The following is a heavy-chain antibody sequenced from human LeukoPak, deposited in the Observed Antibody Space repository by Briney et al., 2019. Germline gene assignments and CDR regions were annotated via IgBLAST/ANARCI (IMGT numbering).Heavy chain of an antibody. CDR2: MNPNSGNT. V-gene: IGHV1-8*01. CDR1: GYTFTSYD. CDR3: ASSAVAEVRNAFDI. D-gene: IGHD6-19*01. J-gene: IGHJ3*02. Sequence: ASVKVSCKASGYTFTSYDINWVRQATGQGLEWMGWMNPNSGNTGYAQKFQGRVTMTRNTSISTAYMELSSLRSEDTAVYYCASSAVAEVRNAFDIWGQGTMVTVSS.